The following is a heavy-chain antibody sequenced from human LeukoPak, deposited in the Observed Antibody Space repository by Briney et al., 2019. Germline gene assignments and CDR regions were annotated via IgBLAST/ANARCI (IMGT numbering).Heavy chain of an antibody. CDR3: ARSSSSRESVY. D-gene: IGHD6-6*01. J-gene: IGHJ4*02. CDR1: GGSFSGNY. Sequence: PSETLSLTCAVYGGSFSGNYWSWIRQPPGKGLEWIGEINHSGSTNYNPSLKSRVTISVDTSKNQFSLKLSSVAAADTAVYYCARSSSSRESVYWGQGTLVTVSS. CDR2: INHSGST. V-gene: IGHV4-34*01.